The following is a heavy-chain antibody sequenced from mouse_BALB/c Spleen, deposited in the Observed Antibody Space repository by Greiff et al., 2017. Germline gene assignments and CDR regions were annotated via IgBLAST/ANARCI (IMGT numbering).Heavy chain of an antibody. D-gene: IGHD2-3*01. V-gene: IGHV5-6*02. CDR1: GFTFSSYG. CDR2: ISSGGSYT. J-gene: IGHJ2*01. Sequence: DVMLVESGGDLVKPGGSLKLSCAASGFTFSSYGMSWVRQTPDKRLEWVATISSGGSYTYYPDSVKGRFTISRDNAKNTLYLQMSSLKSEDTAMYYCARLDGSYFDYWGQGTTLTVSS. CDR3: ARLDGSYFDY.